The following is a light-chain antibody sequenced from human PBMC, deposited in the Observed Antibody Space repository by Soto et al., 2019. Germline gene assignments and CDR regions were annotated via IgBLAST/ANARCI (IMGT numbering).Light chain of an antibody. CDR2: RNN. V-gene: IGLV1-47*01. Sequence: QLVLTQPPSASGTPEQRVTISCSGSSSNIGSNYVYWYQQLPGTAPKLLIYRNNQRPSGVPDRFSGSKSGTSASLAISGLRSEDEADYYCAAWDDSLSGYVVFGGGTKLTVL. CDR3: AAWDDSLSGYVV. J-gene: IGLJ2*01. CDR1: SSNIGSNY.